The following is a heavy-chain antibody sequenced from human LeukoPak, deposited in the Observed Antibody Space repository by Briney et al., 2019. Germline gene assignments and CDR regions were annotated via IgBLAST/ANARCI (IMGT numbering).Heavy chain of an antibody. D-gene: IGHD3-3*01. CDR3: ARSYTHYDFWSGYTYQNYFDP. CDR2: IYAGDST. V-gene: IGHV3-53*01. CDR1: GFTVSSSY. J-gene: IGHJ5*02. Sequence: PGGSLRLSCAASGFTVSSSYISWVRQAPGKGLEWVSVIYAGDSTYYADSVKGRLIISRDNSKNTVYLQMDSLRAEDTAVYYCARSYTHYDFWSGYTYQNYFDPWGQGTLVTVSS.